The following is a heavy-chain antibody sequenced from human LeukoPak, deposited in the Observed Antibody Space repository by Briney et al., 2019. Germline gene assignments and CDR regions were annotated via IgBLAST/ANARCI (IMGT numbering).Heavy chain of an antibody. CDR3: ARGRDSGSHTYYFDY. J-gene: IGHJ4*02. CDR1: EYTFTDYY. V-gene: IGHV1-2*02. Sequence: ASVKVSCKASEYTFTDYYIHWVRQAPGQGLELMAWINPKSGGTNYAQKFQGRVTMTRDTSINTAYMELSGLRSDDTAVYYCARGRDSGSHTYYFDYWGQGTLVTISS. D-gene: IGHD1-26*01. CDR2: INPKSGGT.